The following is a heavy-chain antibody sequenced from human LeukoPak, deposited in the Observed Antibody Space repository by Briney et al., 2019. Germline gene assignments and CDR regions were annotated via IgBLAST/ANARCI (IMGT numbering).Heavy chain of an antibody. D-gene: IGHD1-26*01. J-gene: IGHJ3*02. CDR3: ARDRWELPAFDI. Sequence: PSETLSLTCTVSVGSISIFYWSWIRQPAGEGLEWIVRIYTSRSNNYNSSHKRGVTLSVATYKNQFSLKLSSVTAADTAVYYCARDRWELPAFDIWGQGTMVTVSS. V-gene: IGHV4-4*07. CDR2: IYTSRSN. CDR1: VGSISIFY.